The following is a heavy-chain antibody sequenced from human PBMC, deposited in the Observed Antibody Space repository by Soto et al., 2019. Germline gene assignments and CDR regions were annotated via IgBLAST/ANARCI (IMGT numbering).Heavy chain of an antibody. J-gene: IGHJ4*02. Sequence: QLVESGGGMVPPGKSLRLSCTGSGFNFGNFAVHWVRQTPVKGLEWVAVISSHGRHQYYSDSVKGRFTISRDNSNNTVHLQLSSLRLEDTAVYYCAKDLGSSGWEYFDPWGQGTLVTVSS. V-gene: IGHV3-30*18. D-gene: IGHD6-19*01. CDR3: AKDLGSSGWEYFDP. CDR2: ISSHGRHQ. CDR1: GFNFGNFA.